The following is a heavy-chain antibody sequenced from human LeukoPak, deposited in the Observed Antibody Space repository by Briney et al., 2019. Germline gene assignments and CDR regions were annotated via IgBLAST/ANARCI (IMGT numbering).Heavy chain of an antibody. D-gene: IGHD3-22*01. V-gene: IGHV3-53*01. CDR3: ARVPKRDSSGYYYGTSYWYFDL. J-gene: IGHJ2*01. CDR2: IYSGGST. Sequence: GGSLRLSCAASGFTVSSNYMSWVRQAPGKGLEWVSVIYSGGSTYYADSVKGRFTISRDNSKNTLYLQMNSLRAEDTAVYYCARVPKRDSSGYYYGTSYWYFDLWGRGTLVTVSS. CDR1: GFTVSSNY.